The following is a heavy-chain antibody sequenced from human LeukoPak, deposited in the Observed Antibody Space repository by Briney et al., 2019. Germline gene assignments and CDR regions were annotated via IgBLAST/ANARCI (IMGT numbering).Heavy chain of an antibody. CDR3: AKDYLGYCSSTSCYLGGY. Sequence: PGGSLRLSCAASGFTFSSYGMHWVRQAPGKGLEWVAVISYDGSNKYYADSVKGRFTISRDNSKNTLYLQMNSLRAEDTAVYYCAKDYLGYCSSTSCYLGGYWGQGTLVTVSS. D-gene: IGHD2-2*01. CDR2: ISYDGSNK. V-gene: IGHV3-30*18. CDR1: GFTFSSYG. J-gene: IGHJ4*02.